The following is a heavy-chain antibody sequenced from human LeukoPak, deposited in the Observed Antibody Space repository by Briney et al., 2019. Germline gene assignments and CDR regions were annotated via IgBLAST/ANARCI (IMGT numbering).Heavy chain of an antibody. D-gene: IGHD5-18*01. V-gene: IGHV4-59*11. CDR3: ARDRLEMSYGYFDY. CDR2: IYYSGST. CDR1: GGSISSHY. J-gene: IGHJ4*02. Sequence: PSETLSLTCTVSGGSISSHYWSWIRQPPGKGLEWIGYIYYSGSTNYNPSLKSRVTISVDTSKNQFSLKLSSVTAADTAVYYSARDRLEMSYGYFDYWGQGTLVTVSS.